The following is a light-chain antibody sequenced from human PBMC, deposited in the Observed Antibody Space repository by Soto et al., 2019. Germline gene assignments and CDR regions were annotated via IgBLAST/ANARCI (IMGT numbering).Light chain of an antibody. J-gene: IGKJ4*01. V-gene: IGKV3-15*01. CDR3: QQYNKWPSLT. CDR2: GVS. CDR1: QFMSNT. Sequence: EIVMTQSPATLSVSPGEKATRSCRASQFMSNTLAWYQQKPGQAPRLLIYGVSTRATGIPARFSGSGSGTEFTLTISSLQSEDSAVYYCQQYNKWPSLTFGGGTKVDIK.